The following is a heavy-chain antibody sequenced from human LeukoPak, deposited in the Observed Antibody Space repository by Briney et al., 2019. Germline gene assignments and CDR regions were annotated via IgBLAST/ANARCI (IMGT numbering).Heavy chain of an antibody. CDR2: IYYSGST. D-gene: IGHD6-19*01. Sequence: SETLSLTCAVYGGSFSSYYWSWIRQPPGKGLEWIGYIYYSGSTNYNPSLKSRVTISVDTSKNQFSLKLSSVTAADTAVYYCARGDQWLGYYFDYWGQGTLVTVSS. J-gene: IGHJ4*02. CDR1: GGSFSSYY. V-gene: IGHV4-59*01. CDR3: ARGDQWLGYYFDY.